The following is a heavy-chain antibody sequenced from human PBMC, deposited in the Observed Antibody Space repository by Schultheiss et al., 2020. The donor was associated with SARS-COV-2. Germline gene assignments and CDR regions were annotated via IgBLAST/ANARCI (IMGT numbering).Heavy chain of an antibody. CDR2: ISSSGSTI. CDR3: ARDGEATGYYFDY. D-gene: IGHD5-12*01. V-gene: IGHV3-23*01. Sequence: GGSLRLSCAASGFTFSSYAMSWVRQAPGKGLEWVSAISSSGSTIYYADSVKGRFTISRDNSKNTLYLQMNSLRAEDTAVYYCARDGEATGYYFDYWGQGTLVTVSS. CDR1: GFTFSSYA. J-gene: IGHJ4*02.